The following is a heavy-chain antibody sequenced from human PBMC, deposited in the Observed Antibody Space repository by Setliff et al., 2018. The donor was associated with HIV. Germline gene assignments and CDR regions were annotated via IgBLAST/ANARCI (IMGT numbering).Heavy chain of an antibody. CDR2: IKQDGSEK. CDR1: GFTFSTYW. V-gene: IGHV3-7*02. CDR3: ASIELAAMVPVDY. Sequence: GGSLRLSCAASGFTFSTYWMSWVRQAPGKGLEWVANIKQDGSEKYYVDSVKGRFTISRDNAKNSLFLQMNSLRAEDTAVYYCASIELAAMVPVDYWGQGTLVTVSS. J-gene: IGHJ4*02. D-gene: IGHD5-18*01.